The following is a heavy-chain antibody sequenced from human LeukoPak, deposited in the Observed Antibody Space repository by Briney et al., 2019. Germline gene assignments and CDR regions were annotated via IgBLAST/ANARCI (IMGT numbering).Heavy chain of an antibody. V-gene: IGHV1-18*01. CDR3: ARDPPVTMIVKGDHAFDI. CDR2: ISAYNGNT. Sequence: GASVKVSCKASGYTFTSYGISWVRQAPGQGLEWMGWISAYNGNTNYAQKLQGRVTMTTDTSTSTAYMELRSLRSDDTAVYYCARDPPVTMIVKGDHAFDIWGQGTMVTVSS. D-gene: IGHD3-22*01. J-gene: IGHJ3*02. CDR1: GYTFTSYG.